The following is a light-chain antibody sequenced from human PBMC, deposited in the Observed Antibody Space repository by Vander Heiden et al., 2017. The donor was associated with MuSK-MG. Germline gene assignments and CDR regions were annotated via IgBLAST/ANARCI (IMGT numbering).Light chain of an antibody. CDR3: QQYGSSPYT. CDR2: GAS. V-gene: IGKV3-20*01. Sequence: IVLTQSPGTLYLSQGERATLSCRASQSVSSSYLAWYQQKPGQAPRLLIYGASSRATGIPDRFSGSGSGTDFTLTISRLDPEDFAVYYCQQYGSSPYTFGQGTKLEIK. CDR1: QSVSSSY. J-gene: IGKJ2*01.